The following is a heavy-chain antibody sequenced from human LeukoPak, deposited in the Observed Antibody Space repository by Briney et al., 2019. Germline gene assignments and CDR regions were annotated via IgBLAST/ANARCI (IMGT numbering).Heavy chain of an antibody. CDR3: ARTVYSSGWPIFDY. V-gene: IGHV4-34*01. CDR1: GGSFSGYY. J-gene: IGHJ4*02. Sequence: PSETLSLTCAVYGGSFSGYYWIWIRQTPGKGLEWIGDINHPGSTKYNPSLKSRVTISVDTTKNQFSLKLNSVTPEDTAVYYCARTVYSSGWPIFDYWGQGTLVTVSS. CDR2: INHPGST. D-gene: IGHD6-19*01.